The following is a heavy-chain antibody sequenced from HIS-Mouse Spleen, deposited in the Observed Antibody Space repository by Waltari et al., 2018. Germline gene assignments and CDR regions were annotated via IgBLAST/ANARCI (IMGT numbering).Heavy chain of an antibody. D-gene: IGHD6-19*01. CDR3: ARIAEGYTSGWYAFDY. CDR2: IDWDDDK. V-gene: IGHV2-70*15. Sequence: QVTLRESGPALVKPTQTLTLTCPFSGFSLSTTGMSVSWIRQPPGKALEWLARIDWDDDKYYSTSLKTRLTISKDTSKNQVVLTMTNMGPVDTATYYCARIAEGYTSGWYAFDYWGQGTLVTVSS. CDR1: GFSLSTTGMS. J-gene: IGHJ4*02.